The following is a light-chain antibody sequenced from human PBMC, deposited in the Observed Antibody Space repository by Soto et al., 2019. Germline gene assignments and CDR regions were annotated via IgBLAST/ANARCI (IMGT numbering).Light chain of an antibody. CDR2: DIN. CDR3: VSYTTSASYV. CDR1: SSDVGNYIF. Sequence: QSALTQPASVSGSPGQSITISCTGTSSDVGNYIFVSWYRQHPGKAPKLMIYDINNRPSGVSNSFSGSKSGNTASLTISGLQAEDEADYYCVSYTTSASYVFGTGTKLTVL. J-gene: IGLJ1*01. V-gene: IGLV2-14*01.